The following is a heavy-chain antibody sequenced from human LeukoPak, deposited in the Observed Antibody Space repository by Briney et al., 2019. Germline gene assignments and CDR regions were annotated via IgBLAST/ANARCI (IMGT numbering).Heavy chain of an antibody. CDR1: GGSISTYY. Sequence: PSETLSLTCTVSGGSISTYYWSWIRQPAGKGLEWIGRIYTSGSTNYNPSLKSRVTISVDTSKNQFSLKLSSVTAADTAVYYCARSYRYSGSTDAFDIWGQGTMVTVSS. D-gene: IGHD1-26*01. V-gene: IGHV4-4*07. CDR3: ARSYRYSGSTDAFDI. CDR2: IYTSGST. J-gene: IGHJ3*02.